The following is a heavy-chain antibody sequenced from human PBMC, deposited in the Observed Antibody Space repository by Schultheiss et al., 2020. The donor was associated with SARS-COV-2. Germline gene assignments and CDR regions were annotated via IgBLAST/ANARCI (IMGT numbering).Heavy chain of an antibody. Sequence: GGSLRLSCAASAPTFSRDVMHWVRQAPGKWLEWVAVISNDGSHKYYGDSVKGRFTISRDNAKNTLFLQMNSLRAEDTAVYYCAKIEDYWGQGTLVTVSS. CDR2: ISNDGSHK. V-gene: IGHV3-30*08. CDR1: APTFSRDV. J-gene: IGHJ4*02. CDR3: AKIEDY. D-gene: IGHD2/OR15-2a*01.